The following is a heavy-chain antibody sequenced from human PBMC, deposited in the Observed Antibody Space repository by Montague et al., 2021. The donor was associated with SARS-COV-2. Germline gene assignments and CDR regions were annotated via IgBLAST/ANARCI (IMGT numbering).Heavy chain of an antibody. V-gene: IGHV4-34*01. D-gene: IGHD3-22*01. Sequence: SETLSLTCAVYGGSFSGYYWSWIRQPPGKGLEWIGVINHSGSINYNPSLKSRVTISVDTSKNQFSLKLSSVTAADTAVYYCARVPDYYDSSGYYFDAFDIWGQGTMVTVSS. CDR1: GGSFSGYY. J-gene: IGHJ3*02. CDR3: ARVPDYYDSSGYYFDAFDI. CDR2: INHSGSI.